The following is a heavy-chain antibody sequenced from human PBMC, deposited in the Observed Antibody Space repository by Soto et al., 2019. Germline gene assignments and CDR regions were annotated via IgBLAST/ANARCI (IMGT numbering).Heavy chain of an antibody. CDR3: AREGLGELLGMDV. Sequence: SETLSLTCAVYGVSFSGYYWSWIRQPPGKGLEWIGEINHSGSTNYNPSLKSRVTISVDTSKNQFSLKLSSVTAADTAVYYCAREGLGELLGMDVWGQGTTVTVSS. CDR1: GVSFSGYY. CDR2: INHSGST. J-gene: IGHJ6*02. V-gene: IGHV4-34*01. D-gene: IGHD3-16*01.